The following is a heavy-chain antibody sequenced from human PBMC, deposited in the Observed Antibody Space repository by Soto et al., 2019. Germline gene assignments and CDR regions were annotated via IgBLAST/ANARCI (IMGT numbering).Heavy chain of an antibody. CDR2: IYYSGST. Sequence: QLQLQESGPGLVKPSETLSLTCTVSGGSISSSSYYWGWIRQPPGKGLEWIGSIYYSGSTYYNPSLKSRVILSVDTSRSQFSRKLSSVTAADTAVYYCATLWFGEGNSWGQGTLVTVSS. V-gene: IGHV4-39*01. D-gene: IGHD3-10*01. CDR1: GGSISSSSYY. CDR3: ATLWFGEGNS. J-gene: IGHJ4*02.